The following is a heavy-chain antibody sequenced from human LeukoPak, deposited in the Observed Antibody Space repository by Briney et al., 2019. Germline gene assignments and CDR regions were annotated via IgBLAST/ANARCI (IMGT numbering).Heavy chain of an antibody. D-gene: IGHD3-9*01. V-gene: IGHV3-30*04. J-gene: IGHJ4*02. CDR1: GFTFSSYA. CDR3: ASLILTGYYSSDY. Sequence: PGGSLRLSCAASGFTFSSYAMHWVRQAPDKGLEWVAFTSYDGSNKYYADSVKGRFTISRDNSKSTLYLQMNSLRAEDTAVYYCASLILTGYYSSDYWGQGTLVTVSS. CDR2: TSYDGSNK.